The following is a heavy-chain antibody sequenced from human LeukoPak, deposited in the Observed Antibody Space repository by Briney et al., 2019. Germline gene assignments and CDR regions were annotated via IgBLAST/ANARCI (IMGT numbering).Heavy chain of an antibody. CDR2: IIPILGIA. J-gene: IGHJ4*02. V-gene: IGHV1-69*04. D-gene: IGHD3-22*01. Sequence: SVKVSCKASGGTFSSYTISWVRQAPGQGLEWMGSIIPILGIANYAQKFQGRVTITGDNSTNTVYMELSSLRSEDTAVYYCAREAHYYDSSGYYYIWGQGTLVTVSS. CDR3: AREAHYYDSSGYYYI. CDR1: GGTFSSYT.